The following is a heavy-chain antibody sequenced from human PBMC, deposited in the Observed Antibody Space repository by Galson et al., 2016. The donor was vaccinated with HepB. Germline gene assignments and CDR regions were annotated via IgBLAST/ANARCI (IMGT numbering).Heavy chain of an antibody. CDR3: ARDRGIAAGGWFDP. CDR2: ISSSSKYI. Sequence: SLRLSCAASGFTFSTYYMHWVRQAPGRGLEWVSSISSSSKYIYYADSMKGRLTISRDNANNSLFLQMESLRADDTAVYYCARDRGIAAGGWFDPWGQGTQVTVSS. J-gene: IGHJ5*02. D-gene: IGHD6-13*01. CDR1: GFTFSTYY. V-gene: IGHV3-21*01.